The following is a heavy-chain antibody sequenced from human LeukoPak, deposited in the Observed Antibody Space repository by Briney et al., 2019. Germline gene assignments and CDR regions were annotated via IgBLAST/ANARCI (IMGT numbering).Heavy chain of an antibody. CDR1: GYTFTSYG. Sequence: GASVKVSCKASGYTFTSYGISWVRQAPGQGLEWMGWMNPNTGNTGYGERFQGRVTMTRDNSISTAYMELSRLRSDDTAVYYCARAYSSSWYRLLDYWGQGTLVTVSS. J-gene: IGHJ4*02. D-gene: IGHD6-13*01. V-gene: IGHV1-8*02. CDR3: ARAYSSSWYRLLDY. CDR2: MNPNTGNT.